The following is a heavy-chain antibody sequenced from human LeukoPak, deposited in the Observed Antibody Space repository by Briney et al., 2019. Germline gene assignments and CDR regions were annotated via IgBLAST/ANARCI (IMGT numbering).Heavy chain of an antibody. CDR3: AKDYRGWYFSFGMDV. V-gene: IGHV4-34*01. CDR2: INHSGST. Sequence: SETLSLTCAVYGGSFSGYYWSWIRQPPGKGLEWIGEINHSGSTNYNPSLKSRVTISVDTSKNQFSLKLSSVTAADTALYYCAKDYRGWYFSFGMDVWGQGTTVTVSS. D-gene: IGHD6-19*01. J-gene: IGHJ6*02. CDR1: GGSFSGYY.